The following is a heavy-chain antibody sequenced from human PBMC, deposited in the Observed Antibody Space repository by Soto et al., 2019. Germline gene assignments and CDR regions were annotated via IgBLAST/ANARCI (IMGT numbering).Heavy chain of an antibody. CDR2: ISTYNGNT. CDR3: ARGKGVVVPAAIDWFDP. J-gene: IGHJ5*02. Sequence: QVQLVQSGAEVKKPGASVKVSCKASGYTFTSYGISWVRQAPGQGLEGMGWISTYNGNTNYAQKLQGRVTMTTDTSTSTAYMELRSLRSDDTAVYYCARGKGVVVPAAIDWFDPWGQGTLVTVSS. CDR1: GYTFTSYG. V-gene: IGHV1-18*04. D-gene: IGHD2-2*01.